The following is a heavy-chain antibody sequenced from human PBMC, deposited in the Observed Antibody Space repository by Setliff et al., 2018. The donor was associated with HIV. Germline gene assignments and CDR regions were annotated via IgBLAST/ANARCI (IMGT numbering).Heavy chain of an antibody. CDR3: ARDPYCSGDGCFRYYQH. J-gene: IGHJ1*01. CDR1: NVSINSYY. D-gene: IGHD2-15*01. Sequence: PSETLSLTCTVSNVSINSYYWSWIRQPAGRALEWIGRIYSSGSTNYNPSLKSRVKMSIDTSKNQFPLKLSSVTAADTAVYFCARDPYCSGDGCFRYYQHWGRGTLVTVSS. V-gene: IGHV4-4*07. CDR2: IYSSGST.